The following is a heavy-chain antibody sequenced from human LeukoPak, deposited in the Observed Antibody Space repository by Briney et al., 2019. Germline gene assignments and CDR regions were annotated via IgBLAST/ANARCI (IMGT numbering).Heavy chain of an antibody. CDR2: ISYDASDK. Sequence: PGTSLRLSCAASGFTLSTFAMHWVRQAPGKGLEWVAVISYDASDKYYADSVRGRFTISRDNSKNTLYLQMNSLTTEDTSIYYCASVLDYWGQGILVTVSS. J-gene: IGHJ4*02. CDR1: GFTLSTFA. CDR3: ASVLDY. D-gene: IGHD6-6*01. V-gene: IGHV3-30*04.